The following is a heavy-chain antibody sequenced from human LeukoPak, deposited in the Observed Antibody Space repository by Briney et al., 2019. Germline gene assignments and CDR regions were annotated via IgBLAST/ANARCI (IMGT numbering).Heavy chain of an antibody. J-gene: IGHJ5*02. CDR3: ARDKGYGGPFDP. Sequence: GGSLRLSCAASGFTFSSYSMNWVRQAPGKGLEWVSYISSSSSTIYYADSVKGRFTISRDNSKNTLYLQMNSLRAEDTAVYYCARDKGYGGPFDPWGQGTLVTVSS. V-gene: IGHV3-48*01. CDR1: GFTFSSYS. CDR2: ISSSSSTI. D-gene: IGHD4-23*01.